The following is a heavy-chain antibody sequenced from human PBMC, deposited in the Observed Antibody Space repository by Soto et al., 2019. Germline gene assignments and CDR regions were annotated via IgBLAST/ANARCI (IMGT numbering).Heavy chain of an antibody. CDR1: GFTFSSYG. CDR3: AKDLGYCSGGSCPYPFDYGMDV. D-gene: IGHD2-15*01. CDR2: ISYDGSNK. Sequence: VGSLRLSCAASGFTFSSYGMHWVRQAPGKGLEWVAVISYDGSNKYYADSVKGRFTISRDNSKNTLYLQMNSLRAEDTAVYYCAKDLGYCSGGSCPYPFDYGMDVWGQGTTVTVSS. J-gene: IGHJ6*02. V-gene: IGHV3-30*18.